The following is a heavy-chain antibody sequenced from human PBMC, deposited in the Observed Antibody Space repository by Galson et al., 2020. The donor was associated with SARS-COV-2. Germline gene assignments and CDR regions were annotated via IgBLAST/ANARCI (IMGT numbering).Heavy chain of an antibody. D-gene: IGHD3-22*01. J-gene: IGHJ4*02. V-gene: IGHV1-46*01. CDR2: INPSAGDT. Sequence: ASVKVSCKASRYTFTTYFLHWVRQAPGQGLEYMGIINPSAGDTIYAQKFQGRVTMTSDTSTSTVYLELSSLRSEDTAVYYCARTNYVDSSGLDYWGQGTLVTVSS. CDR1: RYTFTTYF. CDR3: ARTNYVDSSGLDY.